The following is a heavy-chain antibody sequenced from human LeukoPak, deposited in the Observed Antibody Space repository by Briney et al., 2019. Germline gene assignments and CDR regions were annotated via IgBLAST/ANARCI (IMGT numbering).Heavy chain of an antibody. CDR3: ARSTVTTAYGMDV. CDR1: GFTVSSNY. V-gene: IGHV3-66*01. D-gene: IGHD4-17*01. CDR2: IYSGGST. J-gene: IGHJ6*02. Sequence: PGGSLRLSCAASGFTVSSNYMSWDRQAPGKGLEGVSVIYSGGSTYYADSVKGRFTISRDNSKNTLYLQMNSLRAEDTAVYYCARSTVTTAYGMDVWGQGTTVTVSS.